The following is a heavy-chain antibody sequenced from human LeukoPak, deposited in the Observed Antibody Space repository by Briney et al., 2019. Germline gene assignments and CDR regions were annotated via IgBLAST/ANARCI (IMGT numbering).Heavy chain of an antibody. J-gene: IGHJ4*02. CDR2: IYYSGST. CDR3: ASSSVLRYFDWLPMPFDY. V-gene: IGHV4-59*01. CDR1: GCSISSYY. D-gene: IGHD3-9*01. Sequence: SETLSLTCTASGCSISSYYWSWIRQPPGKGLEWIGYIYYSGSTNYNPSLKSRVTISVDTSKNQFSLKLSSVTAADPAVYYCASSSVLRYFDWLPMPFDYGGQGTLVTVS.